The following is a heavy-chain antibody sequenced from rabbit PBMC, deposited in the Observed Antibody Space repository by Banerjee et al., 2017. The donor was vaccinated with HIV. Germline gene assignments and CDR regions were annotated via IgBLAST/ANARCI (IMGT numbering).Heavy chain of an antibody. Sequence: QLKESGGGLVQPGGSLKLSCKASGFDFSSYYMSWVRQAPGKGLEWIGYIDPVFGSTYYASWVNGRFTISSHNAQNTLYLQLNSLTAADTATYFCARGWYSSGWGGYYFNLWGPGTLVTVS. CDR2: IDPVFGST. CDR3: ARGWYSSGWGGYYFNL. D-gene: IGHD4-1*01. J-gene: IGHJ4*01. CDR1: GFDFSSYY. V-gene: IGHV1S7*01.